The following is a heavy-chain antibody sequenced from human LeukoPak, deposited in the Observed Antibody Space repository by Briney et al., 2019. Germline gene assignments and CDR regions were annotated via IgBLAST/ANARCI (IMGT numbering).Heavy chain of an antibody. J-gene: IGHJ4*02. CDR3: ARASGSLDY. CDR2: IWPDGSNK. CDR1: GFTFSNYG. V-gene: IGHV3-33*01. Sequence: GGSLRLSCAASGFTFSNYGLHWVRQAPGKGLEWVAVIWPDGSNKYYAGSVKGRFTISRDDSKNTLYLQMNSLGAEDSAVYYCARASGSLDYWGQGTLVTVSS. D-gene: IGHD1-26*01.